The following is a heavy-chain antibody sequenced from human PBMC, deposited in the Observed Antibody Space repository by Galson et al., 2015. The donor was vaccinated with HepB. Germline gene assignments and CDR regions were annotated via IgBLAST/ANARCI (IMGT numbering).Heavy chain of an antibody. CDR1: GFTFSDYT. CDR3: ARREATTYYYAMDV. Sequence: SLRLSCAASGFTFSDYTYNWVRQAPGKGLEWVSYINSAGSYIFYADSVKGRFTISRDNAKNSLYLQMNSLRAEDTAVYYCARREATTYYYAMDVWGQGTTVTV. V-gene: IGHV3-21*01. D-gene: IGHD5-12*01. CDR2: INSAGSYI. J-gene: IGHJ6*02.